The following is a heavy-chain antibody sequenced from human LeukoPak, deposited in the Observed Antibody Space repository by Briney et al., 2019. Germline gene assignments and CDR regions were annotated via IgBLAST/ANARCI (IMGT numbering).Heavy chain of an antibody. CDR1: GYTFIGYY. Sequence: ASVKVSCKASGYTFIGYYMHWVRQAPGQGLEWMGWINLNSGGTNYAQKFQDRVTMTRDTSISTAYMELSRLRSDDTAVYYCARDRGWCSSTSCYEDNFDYWGQGTLVTVSS. CDR2: INLNSGGT. J-gene: IGHJ4*02. D-gene: IGHD2-2*01. V-gene: IGHV1-2*02. CDR3: ARDRGWCSSTSCYEDNFDY.